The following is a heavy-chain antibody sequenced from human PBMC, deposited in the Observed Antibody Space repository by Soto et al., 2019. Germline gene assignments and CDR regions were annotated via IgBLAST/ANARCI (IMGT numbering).Heavy chain of an antibody. J-gene: IGHJ4*02. CDR2: IKQDGSEK. V-gene: IGHV3-7*03. D-gene: IGHD7-27*01. Sequence: GGSLRLSCAASGFTFSSYWMSWVRQAPGKGLEWVANIKQDGSEKYYVDSVKGRFTISRDNAKNSLYLQMNSLRAEDTAVYYCARDRTNWGPYYFDYWGQGTLVTVSS. CDR3: ARDRTNWGPYYFDY. CDR1: GFTFSSYW.